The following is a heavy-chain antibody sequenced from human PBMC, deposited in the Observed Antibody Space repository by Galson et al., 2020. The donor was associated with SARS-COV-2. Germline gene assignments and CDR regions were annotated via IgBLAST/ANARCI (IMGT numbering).Heavy chain of an antibody. J-gene: IGHJ4*02. D-gene: IGHD5-12*01. CDR2: INPGDSDT. V-gene: IGHV5-51*01. CDR1: GYRFGSTW. CDR3: ATPSGYDYRYYFDS. Sequence: GESLKISCKGSGYRFGSTWIAWVRQMPGKGLEWMGIINPGDSDTRYSPSFEGQVTISADKSVSTVYLQWSSLKASDTAVYYCATPSGYDYRYYFDSWGQGTLVTVSS.